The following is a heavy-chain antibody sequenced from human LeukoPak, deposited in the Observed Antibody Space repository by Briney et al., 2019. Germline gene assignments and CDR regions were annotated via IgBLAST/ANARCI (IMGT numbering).Heavy chain of an antibody. V-gene: IGHV3-23*01. Sequence: PGGSLRLSCAASGFTFSSYAMSWVRQAPGKGLEWVPAISGSGGSTYYADSVKGRFTISRDNSKNTLYLQMNSLRAEDTAVYYCAKRASGDIVVVVAANDAFDIWGQGTMVTVSS. CDR3: AKRASGDIVVVVAANDAFDI. CDR1: GFTFSSYA. CDR2: ISGSGGST. D-gene: IGHD2-15*01. J-gene: IGHJ3*02.